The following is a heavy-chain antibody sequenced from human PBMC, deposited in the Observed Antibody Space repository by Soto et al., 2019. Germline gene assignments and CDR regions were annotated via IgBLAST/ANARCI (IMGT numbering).Heavy chain of an antibody. Sequence: GASVKVSCKASGYTFTIYGITWVRQSSGQGPEWMGWISTHNGNTNYAQKFQDRVTMTRDTSTGTACMELRSLGSDDTALYYCASFQVVPRASWFDPWAQGTLVTVSS. J-gene: IGHJ5*02. CDR2: ISTHNGNT. V-gene: IGHV1-18*04. CDR1: GYTFTIYG. D-gene: IGHD2-2*01. CDR3: ASFQVVPRASWFDP.